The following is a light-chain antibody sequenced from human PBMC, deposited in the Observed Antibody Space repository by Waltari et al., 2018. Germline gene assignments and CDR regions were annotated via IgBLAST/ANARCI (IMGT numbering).Light chain of an antibody. Sequence: SYELTQPPSVSVSPGQTASIPCSGDKLGDNYACWYQQRPGQSPVLVIYQDSERPSGIPERFSGSNSGNTATLTISGTQAMDEADYYCQAWDSSTAVVFGGGTKLTVL. V-gene: IGLV3-1*01. CDR3: QAWDSSTAVV. CDR1: KLGDNY. CDR2: QDS. J-gene: IGLJ2*01.